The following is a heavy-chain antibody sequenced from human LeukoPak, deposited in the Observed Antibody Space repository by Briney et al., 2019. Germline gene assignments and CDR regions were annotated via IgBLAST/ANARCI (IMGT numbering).Heavy chain of an antibody. J-gene: IGHJ3*02. V-gene: IGHV1-46*01. Sequence: ASVKVSCKASGYTFTSYYMHWVRQAPGQGLEWMGIINPSGGSTSYAQRFQGRVTITADVSTRTAYMELTSLKYADTAVYFCARDAPSETALVSAFDIWGQGTMVTVSS. D-gene: IGHD5-18*01. CDR3: ARDAPSETALVSAFDI. CDR1: GYTFTSYY. CDR2: INPSGGST.